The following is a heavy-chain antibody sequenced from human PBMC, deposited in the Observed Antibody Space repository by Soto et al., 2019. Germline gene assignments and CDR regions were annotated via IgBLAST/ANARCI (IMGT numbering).Heavy chain of an antibody. V-gene: IGHV4-31*03. CDR2: IYYSGST. J-gene: IGHJ6*02. CDR1: GGSISSGGYY. D-gene: IGHD3-3*01. CDR3: ARDIGYDFWSVPSYYYYGMDV. Sequence: PSETLSLTCTVSGGSISSGGYYWSWIRQHPGKGLEWIGYIYYSGSTYYNPSLKSRVTISVDTSKNQFSLKLSSVTAADTAVYYCARDIGYDFWSVPSYYYYGMDVWGQGTTVTVSS.